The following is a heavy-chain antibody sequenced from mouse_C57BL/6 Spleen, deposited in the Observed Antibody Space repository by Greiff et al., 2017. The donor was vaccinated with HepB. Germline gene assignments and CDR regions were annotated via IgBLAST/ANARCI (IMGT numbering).Heavy chain of an antibody. J-gene: IGHJ1*03. CDR2: ISYDGSN. CDR1: GYSITSGYY. Sequence: EVKLMESGPGLVKPSQSLSLTCSVTGYSITSGYYWNWIRQFPGNKLEWMGYISYDGSNNYNPSLKNRISITRDTSKNQFFLKLNSVTTEDTATYYCAREEGDWYFDVWGTGTTVTVSS. CDR3: AREEGDWYFDV. V-gene: IGHV3-6*01.